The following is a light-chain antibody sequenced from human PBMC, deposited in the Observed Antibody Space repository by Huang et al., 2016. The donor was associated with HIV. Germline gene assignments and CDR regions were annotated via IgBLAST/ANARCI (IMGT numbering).Light chain of an antibody. CDR3: QQYQDWPRT. CDR1: QSVSSN. Sequence: EIVMTQSPGTLSLSPGERATLSCRPSQSVSSNLAWYQHKPGQAPRLLIYEASTRATGVPARFSCSWSGTEFTLTISSLQSDDFVVYYCQQYQDWPRTFGQGTKVEIK. CDR2: EAS. J-gene: IGKJ1*01. V-gene: IGKV3-15*01.